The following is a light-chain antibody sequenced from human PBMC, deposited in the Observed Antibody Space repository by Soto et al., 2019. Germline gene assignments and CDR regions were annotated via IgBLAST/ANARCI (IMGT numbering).Light chain of an antibody. CDR2: AAS. CDR3: QQSHNYMYT. J-gene: IGKJ2*01. CDR1: QSIRKN. Sequence: ELVMSQSPATLSVSPGEGVTLSCRASQSIRKNLAWYQKKPGQAPTLLIYAASTRATGVPARFSGSGSGTEFTLTISSLQSEDFATYYCQQSHNYMYTFGQGTKVDIK. V-gene: IGKV3-15*01.